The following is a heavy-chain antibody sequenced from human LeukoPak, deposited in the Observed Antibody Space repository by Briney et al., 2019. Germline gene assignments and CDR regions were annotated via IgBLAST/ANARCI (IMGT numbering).Heavy chain of an antibody. CDR1: GDSVSSNSAA. J-gene: IGHJ3*02. V-gene: IGHV6-1*01. Sequence: SQTLSLTSAISGDSVSSNSAAWNWIRQSPSRGLEWLGRTYYRSKWYNDYAVSVKSRITINPDTSKNQFSLQLNSVTPEDTAVYYCARDNGPPVVVVAATVDDAFDIWGQGTMVTVSS. D-gene: IGHD2-15*01. CDR2: TYYRSKWYN. CDR3: ARDNGPPVVVVAATVDDAFDI.